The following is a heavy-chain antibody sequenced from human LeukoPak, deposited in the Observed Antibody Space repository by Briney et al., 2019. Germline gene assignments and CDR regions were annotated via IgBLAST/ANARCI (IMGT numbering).Heavy chain of an antibody. V-gene: IGHV1-24*01. CDR2: FDPEDGET. CDR1: GYTLTELS. CDR3: ATDHGSGSYVDY. J-gene: IGHJ4*02. D-gene: IGHD3-10*01. Sequence: ASVKVSCKVSGYTLTELSMHWVRQAPGKGLEWMGSFDPEDGETIYAQKFQGRVTMTEDTSTDTAYMELSSLRSEDTAVYYCATDHGSGSYVDYWGQGTLVTVSS.